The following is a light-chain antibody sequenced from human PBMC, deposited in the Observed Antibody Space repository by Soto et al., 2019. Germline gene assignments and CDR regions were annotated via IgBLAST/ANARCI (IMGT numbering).Light chain of an antibody. J-gene: IGLJ2*01. CDR1: KLGDKY. CDR3: QAWDSSHVV. Sequence: SYELTQPASVSVTPGQTASITCSGDKLGDKYACWYQQRPGQSPVLVIYQDSKRPSGIPERFSCSNSGNTATLTISGTQAMDEADYYCQAWDSSHVVFGGGTKLTVL. CDR2: QDS. V-gene: IGLV3-1*01.